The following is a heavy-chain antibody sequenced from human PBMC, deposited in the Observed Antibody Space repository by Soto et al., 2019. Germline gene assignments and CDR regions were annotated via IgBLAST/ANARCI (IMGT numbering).Heavy chain of an antibody. J-gene: IGHJ6*02. CDR3: ARSPDLWFGELLGHYYGMDV. CDR1: GYSSTSYW. D-gene: IGHD3-10*01. CDR2: IYPGDSDT. V-gene: IGHV5-51*01. Sequence: GESLKISGKGSGYSSTSYWIGWVRQMPGKGLEWMGIIYPGDSDTRYSPSFQGQVTISADKSISTAYLQWSSLKASDTAMYYCARSPDLWFGELLGHYYGMDVWGQGTTVTVSS.